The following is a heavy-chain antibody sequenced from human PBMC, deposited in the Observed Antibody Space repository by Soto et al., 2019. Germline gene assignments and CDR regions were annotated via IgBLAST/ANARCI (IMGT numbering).Heavy chain of an antibody. J-gene: IGHJ4*02. Sequence: GGSLRLPCAVSGFTFGDYAMSWVRQAPGKGLECVGFIRGKGYGMTTEYAASVKGRFTISRDDSKGIAYLQMNSLKTADTAVYYCVRAGGSDWGYYFDHWGQGILVTVSS. CDR3: VRAGGSDWGYYFDH. CDR1: GFTFGDYA. CDR2: IRGKGYGMTT. V-gene: IGHV3-49*04. D-gene: IGHD6-19*01.